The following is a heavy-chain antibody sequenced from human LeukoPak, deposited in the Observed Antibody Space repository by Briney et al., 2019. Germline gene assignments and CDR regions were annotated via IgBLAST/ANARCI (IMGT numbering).Heavy chain of an antibody. D-gene: IGHD3-16*01. CDR1: GFTFSDSW. J-gene: IGHJ6*02. V-gene: IGHV3-7*01. CDR3: ATYTHWVAGDV. Sequence: GGSLRLSCAASGFTFSDSWMSWVRQAPGKGLEWVANMDQDGSEKDYVDSVKGRFTISGDNARNSLYLQMGSLRAEDTAVYYCATYTHWVAGDVWGQGTTVTVSS. CDR2: MDQDGSEK.